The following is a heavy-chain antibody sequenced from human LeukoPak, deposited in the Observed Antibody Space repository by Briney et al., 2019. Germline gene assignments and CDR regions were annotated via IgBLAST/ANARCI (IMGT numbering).Heavy chain of an antibody. CDR2: ISGSGGST. CDR3: AKGGYGDYEGWFDP. CDR1: GFTFSSYG. Sequence: GGSLRLSCAASGFTFSSYGMSWVRQAPGKGLEWVSAISGSGGSTYYADSVKGRFTISRDNSKNTLYLQMNSLRAEDTAVYYCAKGGYGDYEGWFDPWGQGTLVTVSS. J-gene: IGHJ5*02. D-gene: IGHD4-17*01. V-gene: IGHV3-23*01.